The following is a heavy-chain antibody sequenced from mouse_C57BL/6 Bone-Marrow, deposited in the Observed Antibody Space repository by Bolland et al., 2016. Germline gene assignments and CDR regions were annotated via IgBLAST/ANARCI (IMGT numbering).Heavy chain of an antibody. V-gene: IGHV1-34*01. Sequence: PNNGGDGYNQKFKGKATLTVDKSSSKAYMELRSLTSEDSAVYYCASGGVKYAWFAYWGQGTLV. CDR3: ASGGVKYAWFAY. CDR2: PNNGGD. J-gene: IGHJ3*01. D-gene: IGHD2-12*01.